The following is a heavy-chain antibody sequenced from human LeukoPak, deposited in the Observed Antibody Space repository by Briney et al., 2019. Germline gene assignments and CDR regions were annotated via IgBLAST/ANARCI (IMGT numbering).Heavy chain of an antibody. V-gene: IGHV3-53*01. CDR1: GFTVSNNY. J-gene: IGHJ4*02. Sequence: PGGSLRLSCAASGFTVSNNYMSWVRQAPGKGLEWVSVIYSGGSTYYADSVKGRFTISRDSSRNTLFLQMNSLGAEDTAVYYCARVYGVGYYDYVWGSYRFTPADYWGQGTLVTVSS. D-gene: IGHD3-16*02. CDR2: IYSGGST. CDR3: ARVYGVGYYDYVWGSYRFTPADY.